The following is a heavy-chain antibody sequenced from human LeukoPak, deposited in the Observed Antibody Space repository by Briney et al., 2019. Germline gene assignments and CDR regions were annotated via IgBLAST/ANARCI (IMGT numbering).Heavy chain of an antibody. CDR1: GFTFSSYS. V-gene: IGHV3-21*01. D-gene: IGHD6-13*01. CDR3: ARDMEVAAAGTLAFDT. Sequence: KPGGSLRLSCAASGFTFSSYSMNWVRQAPGKGLEWVSSISSSSSYIYYADSVKGRFTISRDNAKNSLYLQMNSLRAEDTAVYYCARDMEVAAAGTLAFDTWGQGTMVTVSS. CDR2: ISSSSSYI. J-gene: IGHJ3*02.